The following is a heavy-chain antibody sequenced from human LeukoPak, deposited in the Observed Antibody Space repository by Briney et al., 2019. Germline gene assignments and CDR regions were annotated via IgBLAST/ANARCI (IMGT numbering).Heavy chain of an antibody. J-gene: IGHJ4*02. CDR2: IRSKANSYAT. CDR3: TRQHDTYYYDSSGYPPDY. CDR1: GFTLSGSA. Sequence: PGGSLRLACAASGFTLSGSAMHWVRQASGKGLEWVGRIRSKANSYATAYAASVKGRFTISRDDSKNTAYLQMNSLKTEDTAVYYCTRQHDTYYYDSSGYPPDYWGQGTLVTVSS. D-gene: IGHD3-22*01. V-gene: IGHV3-73*01.